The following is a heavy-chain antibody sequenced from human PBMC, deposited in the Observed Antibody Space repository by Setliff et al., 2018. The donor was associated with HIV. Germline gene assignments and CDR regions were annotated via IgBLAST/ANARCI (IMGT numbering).Heavy chain of an antibody. CDR3: ARDWEARADYYDTSGQAQYFQH. D-gene: IGHD3-22*01. V-gene: IGHV1-46*01. CDR1: GYSFTSYY. CDR2: INPSGGTT. Sequence: GPSVKVSCKASGYSFTSYYVHWVRQAPGQGLEWMGIINPSGGTTSYAQKFQGRVTMTRDTSTSTVYMELSSLRSEDTAVYYCARDWEARADYYDTSGQAQYFQHWGQGTLVTVSS. J-gene: IGHJ1*01.